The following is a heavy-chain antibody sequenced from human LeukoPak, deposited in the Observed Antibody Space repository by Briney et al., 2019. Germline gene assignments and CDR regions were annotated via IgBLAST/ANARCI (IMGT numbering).Heavy chain of an antibody. Sequence: GASVKVSCKASGYTFTSNGLGGVRQAPGQGLEWMGWINTNTGNPTYAQGFTGRFVFSLDTSDNTPYLQISSLQAEDTAVYYCASFFCTSALCYYLDYWGQGTLVTVSS. V-gene: IGHV7-4-1*02. D-gene: IGHD2-8*01. CDR2: INTNTGNP. CDR3: ASFFCTSALCYYLDY. CDR1: GYTFTSNG. J-gene: IGHJ4*02.